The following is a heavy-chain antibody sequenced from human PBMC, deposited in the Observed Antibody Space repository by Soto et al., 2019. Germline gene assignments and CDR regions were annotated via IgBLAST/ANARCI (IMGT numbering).Heavy chain of an antibody. J-gene: IGHJ4*02. CDR2: ISAYNGNT. CDR3: TRLYNWNYLDF. V-gene: IGHV1-18*01. CDR1: GYTFTSYG. Sequence: ASVKVSCKASGYTFTSYGISWVRQDPGQGLEWMGWISAYNGNTNYAQQLQGRVTMTTDTSTDTAYIELMSPRSDDTVVYYFTRLYNWNYLDFWGQGTLVTVSS. D-gene: IGHD1-20*01.